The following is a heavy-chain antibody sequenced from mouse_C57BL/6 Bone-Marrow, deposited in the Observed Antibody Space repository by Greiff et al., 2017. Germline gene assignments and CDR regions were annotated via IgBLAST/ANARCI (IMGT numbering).Heavy chain of an antibody. Sequence: VQLQQSGAELARPGASVKLSCKASGYTFTSYGISWVKQRTGQGLEWIGEIYPRSGNTYYNEKFKGKATLTADKSSSTAYMDLRSLTSEDSAVYFCALYYGSSFYWYFDVWGTGTTVTVSS. D-gene: IGHD1-1*01. CDR3: ALYYGSSFYWYFDV. J-gene: IGHJ1*03. CDR1: GYTFTSYG. V-gene: IGHV1-81*01. CDR2: IYPRSGNT.